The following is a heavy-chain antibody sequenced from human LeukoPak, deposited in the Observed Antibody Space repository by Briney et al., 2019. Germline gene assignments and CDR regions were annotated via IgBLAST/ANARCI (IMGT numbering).Heavy chain of an antibody. CDR3: ARGAIYCGGDCFQGAFDI. J-gene: IGHJ3*02. V-gene: IGHV4-59*01. Sequence: SETLSLTCAVYGGSFSGYCWSWIRQPPGKGLEWIGHIYYGGSTNYNPSLKSRVTISLDTSKNHFSLKLSSVTAADTAMYSCARGAIYCGGDCFQGAFDIWGQGTMVTVSS. D-gene: IGHD2-21*02. CDR2: IYYGGST. CDR1: GGSFSGYC.